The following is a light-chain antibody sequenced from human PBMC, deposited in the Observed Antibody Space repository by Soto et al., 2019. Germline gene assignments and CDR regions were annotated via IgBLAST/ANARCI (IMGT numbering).Light chain of an antibody. V-gene: IGLV2-8*01. CDR3: SSSAGIYHYLV. CDR2: EVN. J-gene: IGLJ3*02. CDR1: SSDIGGYNS. Sequence: QSVLTQPPSASGSPGQSVTISCTGTSSDIGGYNSVSWYQQHPGKAPRLMIYEVNKRPSGVPDRFSGSKSGYTASQTVSGLQTEDEAFYYCSSSAGIYHYLVFGGGTKLTVL.